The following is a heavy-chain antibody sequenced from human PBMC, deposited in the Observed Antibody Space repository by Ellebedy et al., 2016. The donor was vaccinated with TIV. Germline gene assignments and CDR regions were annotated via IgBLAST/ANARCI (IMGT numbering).Heavy chain of an antibody. CDR1: GFTFSSYG. V-gene: IGHV3-30*03. CDR3: ARVGRGEDDAIVVVTGWYFDL. J-gene: IGHJ2*01. D-gene: IGHD2-21*02. CDR2: ISHDGSNK. Sequence: GESLKISXAGSGFTFSSYGMHWVRQAPGKGLEWVAVISHDGSNKYYADSVKGRFTISRDNAKNSLYLQMNSLRAEDTAVYYCARVGRGEDDAIVVVTGWYFDLWGRGTLVTVSS.